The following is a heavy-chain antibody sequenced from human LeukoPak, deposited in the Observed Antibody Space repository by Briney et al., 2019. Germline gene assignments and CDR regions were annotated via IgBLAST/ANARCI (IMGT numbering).Heavy chain of an antibody. D-gene: IGHD6-13*01. V-gene: IGHV4-4*07. CDR2: IYFGGTT. Sequence: SETLSLTCTVSGGSISSYYWCWIRQPAGKGLEWIGRIYFGGTTNYNPSLKSRVTMSEDTSKNQFSLKLTSVTAADTAVYYCAREGSWHNWFDSWSQGTLVTVSS. CDR1: GGSISSYY. CDR3: AREGSWHNWFDS. J-gene: IGHJ5*01.